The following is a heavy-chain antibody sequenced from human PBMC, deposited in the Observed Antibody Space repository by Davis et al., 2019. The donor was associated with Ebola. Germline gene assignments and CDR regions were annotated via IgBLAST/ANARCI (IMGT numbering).Heavy chain of an antibody. Sequence: PGGSLRLSCAASGFTFSSYAMHWVRQAPGKGLEWVAVISYDGSNKYYADSVKGRFTISRDNSKNTLYLQMNSLRAEDTAVYYCARDEAAAGLYYYYYGMDVWGKGTTVTVSS. CDR2: ISYDGSNK. CDR1: GFTFSSYA. J-gene: IGHJ6*04. CDR3: ARDEAAAGLYYYYYGMDV. V-gene: IGHV3-30-3*01. D-gene: IGHD6-13*01.